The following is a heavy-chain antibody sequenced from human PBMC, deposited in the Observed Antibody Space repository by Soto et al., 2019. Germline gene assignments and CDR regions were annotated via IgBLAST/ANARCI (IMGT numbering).Heavy chain of an antibody. J-gene: IGHJ4*02. Sequence: QVQLVESGGGVVQPGRSLRLSCAASGFTFSSHALEWVRQAPGKGLEWVAVISYDGSTKFYADSVKGRFKISRDTSKNTWSLEMESLGVEDSALYHCTRGRSMIANDDFEYWGQGTQVTVSS. CDR3: TRGRSMIANDDFEY. CDR1: GFTFSSHA. D-gene: IGHD2-21*01. CDR2: ISYDGSTK. V-gene: IGHV3-30-3*01.